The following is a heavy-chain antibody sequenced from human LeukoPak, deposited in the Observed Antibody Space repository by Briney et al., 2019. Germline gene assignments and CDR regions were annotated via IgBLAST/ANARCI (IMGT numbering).Heavy chain of an antibody. V-gene: IGHV3-30*02. CDR3: AKGGHQDDYGDP. Sequence: GGSLRLSXAASGLTFSSYGMHWVRQAPGKGLEWVAFIRYDGSNKYYADSVKGRFTISRDNSKNTLYLQMNSLRAEDTAVYYCAKGGHQDDYGDPWRQGTLVTVSS. CDR2: IRYDGSNK. J-gene: IGHJ5*02. D-gene: IGHD4-17*01. CDR1: GLTFSSYG.